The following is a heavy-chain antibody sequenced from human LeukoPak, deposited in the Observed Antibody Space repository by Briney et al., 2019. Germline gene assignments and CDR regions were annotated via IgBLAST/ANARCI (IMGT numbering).Heavy chain of an antibody. V-gene: IGHV3-23*01. CDR2: IINSGGST. CDR1: GFTFRGYA. D-gene: IGHD6-19*01. Sequence: GGSLRLSCAASGFTFRGYAMNWVRQAPGKGLEWVSGIINSGGSTYYADSVKGRFSISRDNSKNTLYLQMNSLRAEDTAVYYCAKDSSSTNMYYGMDVWGQGTTVTVSS. J-gene: IGHJ6*02. CDR3: AKDSSSTNMYYGMDV.